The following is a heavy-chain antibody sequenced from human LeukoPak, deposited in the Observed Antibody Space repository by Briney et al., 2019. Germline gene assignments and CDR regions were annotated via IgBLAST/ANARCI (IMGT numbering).Heavy chain of an antibody. CDR2: ISSSGGTI. V-gene: IGHV3-11*01. J-gene: IGHJ4*02. CDR1: GFTFSDYY. CDR3: ARDYYDYVWGSFSPVGY. Sequence: GGSLRLSCAASGFTFSDYYMSWIRQAPGKGLEWVSYISSSGGTIYYADSVKGRFTISRDNAKNSLYLQMNSLRAEDTAVYYCARDYYDYVWGSFSPVGYWGQGTLVTVSS. D-gene: IGHD3-16*01.